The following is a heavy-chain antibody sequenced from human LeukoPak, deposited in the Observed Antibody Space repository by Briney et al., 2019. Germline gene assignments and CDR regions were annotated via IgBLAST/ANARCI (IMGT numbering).Heavy chain of an antibody. CDR1: GFTFTTCW. Sequence: PGGSLRLSCAASGFTFTTCWMSWVRQAPGKGLEWVANIKQDGSEKYYVDSVKGRFAISRDNAKNSLFLQMNALSVEDTAVYYCAKDSLLTVVSPVAASWGQGIQVTVSS. CDR2: IKQDGSEK. V-gene: IGHV3-7*01. D-gene: IGHD4-23*01. J-gene: IGHJ5*02. CDR3: AKDSLLTVVSPVAAS.